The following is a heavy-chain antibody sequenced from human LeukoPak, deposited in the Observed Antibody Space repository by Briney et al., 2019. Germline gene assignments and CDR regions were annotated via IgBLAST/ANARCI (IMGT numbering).Heavy chain of an antibody. CDR2: IYYSGST. J-gene: IGHJ4*02. CDR1: GGSISSYD. D-gene: IGHD6-13*01. V-gene: IGHV4-59*01. CDR3: ARVSIAAAGTGVDY. Sequence: SETLSLTCTVSGGSISSYDWSWIRQPPGKGLEWIGYIYYSGSTNYNPSLKSRVTISVDTSKNQFSLKLSSVTAADTAVYYCARVSIAAAGTGVDYWGQGTLVTVSS.